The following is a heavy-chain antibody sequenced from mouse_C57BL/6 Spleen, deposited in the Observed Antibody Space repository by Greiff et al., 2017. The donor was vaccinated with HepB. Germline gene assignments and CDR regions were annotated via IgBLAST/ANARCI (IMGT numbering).Heavy chain of an antibody. CDR1: GYTFTSYW. Sequence: QVQLQQPGAELVKPGASVKMSCKASGYTFTSYWITWVKQRPGQGLEWIGDIYPGSGSTNYNEKFKSKATLTVDTSSSTAYMPLSSLTSEDSAVYYCASPRADYYGSPYYAMDYWGQGTSVTVSS. CDR2: IYPGSGST. CDR3: ASPRADYYGSPYYAMDY. D-gene: IGHD1-1*01. J-gene: IGHJ4*01. V-gene: IGHV1-55*01.